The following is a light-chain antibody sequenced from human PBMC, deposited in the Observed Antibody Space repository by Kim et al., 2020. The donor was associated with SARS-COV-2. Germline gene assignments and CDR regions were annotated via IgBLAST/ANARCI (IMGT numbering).Light chain of an antibody. V-gene: IGKV1-33*01. CDR3: MQYDDLPYT. J-gene: IGKJ2*01. Sequence: SAFAGARVTITCQASQDISYRLNWYQQKPGKAPKVVIADASNLQSGAPSRFSGSGSGTEFTFSINNLQPEDIATYYCMQYDDLPYTFGRGTKLEI. CDR1: QDISYR. CDR2: DAS.